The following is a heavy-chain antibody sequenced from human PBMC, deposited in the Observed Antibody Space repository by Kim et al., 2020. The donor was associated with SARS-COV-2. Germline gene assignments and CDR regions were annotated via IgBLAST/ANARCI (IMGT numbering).Heavy chain of an antibody. D-gene: IGHD6-13*01. CDR3: ARHPRYSSSWRQH. CDR1: GGSISSSSYY. J-gene: IGHJ1*01. V-gene: IGHV4-39*01. Sequence: SETLSLTCTVSGGSISSSSYYWGWIRQPPGKGLEWIGSIYYSGSTYYNPSLKSRVTISVDTSKNQFSLKLSSVTAADTAVYYCARHPRYSSSWRQHWGQGTLVTVSS. CDR2: IYYSGST.